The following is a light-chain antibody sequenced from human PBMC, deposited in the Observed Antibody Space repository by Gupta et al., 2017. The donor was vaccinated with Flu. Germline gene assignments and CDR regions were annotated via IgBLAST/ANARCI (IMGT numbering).Light chain of an antibody. V-gene: IGKV2-28*01. CDR2: FGS. CDR3: MQALETPLT. Sequence: DIVMTQSPLSLPVTPGEPSSIPCRSSQSLLHSNGYNYLDWYLQKPGQSPQLLIYFGSHRASGVPDRFSGSGSGTDFTLKISRVEAEDVGVYYCMQALETPLTFGGGTKVEIK. J-gene: IGKJ4*01. CDR1: QSLLHSNGYNY.